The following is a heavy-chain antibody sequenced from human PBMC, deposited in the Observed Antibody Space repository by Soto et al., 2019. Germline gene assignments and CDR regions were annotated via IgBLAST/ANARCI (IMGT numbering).Heavy chain of an antibody. J-gene: IGHJ4*02. D-gene: IGHD5-12*01. Sequence: PGGSLRLSCAASGFDIIYYAMAWVRQAPGKGLEWVSTLNSGGGTTYYADSVKGRFTISRDNANNSLFLQMNSLRDEDTAVYYCARDGGYSGYDIDYWGLGTLVTVSS. V-gene: IGHV3-23*01. CDR3: ARDGGYSGYDIDY. CDR2: LNSGGGTT. CDR1: GFDIIYYA.